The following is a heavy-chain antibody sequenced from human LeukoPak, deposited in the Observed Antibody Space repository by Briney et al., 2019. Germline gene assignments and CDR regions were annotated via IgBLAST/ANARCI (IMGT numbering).Heavy chain of an antibody. CDR3: ARDPYNDSGYDWFDY. CDR1: GFTFSSYW. D-gene: IGHD5-12*01. J-gene: IGHJ4*02. Sequence: PGGSLRLSCAASGFTFSSYWMSWVRQAPGKGLEWVANIKQDGSEKYYVDSVKGRFTISRDNAKNSLYLQMNSLRAEDTAVYYCARDPYNDSGYDWFDYWGQGTLVTVSS. V-gene: IGHV3-7*01. CDR2: IKQDGSEK.